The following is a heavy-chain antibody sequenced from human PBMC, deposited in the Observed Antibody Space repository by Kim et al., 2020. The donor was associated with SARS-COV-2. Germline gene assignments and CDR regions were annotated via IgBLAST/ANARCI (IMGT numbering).Heavy chain of an antibody. CDR3: ASEDPHLLPAAIIY. CDR1: GFTFSSYA. CDR2: ISYDGSNK. D-gene: IGHD2-2*02. V-gene: IGHV3-30-3*01. J-gene: IGHJ4*02. Sequence: GGSLRLSCAASGFTFSSYAMHWVRQAPGKGLEWVAVISYDGSNKYYADSVKGRFTISRDNSKNTLYLQMNSLRAEDTAVYYCASEDPHLLPAAIIYWGQGTLVTVSS.